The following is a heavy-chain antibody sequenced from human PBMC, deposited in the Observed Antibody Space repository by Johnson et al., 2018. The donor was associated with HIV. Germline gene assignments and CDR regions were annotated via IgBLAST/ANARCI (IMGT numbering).Heavy chain of an antibody. CDR2: INSDGSST. CDR3: ARDYSDYVWGSYRFGAFDI. CDR1: GFTFSSYW. Sequence: VQLVESGGGLVKPGGSLRLSCVASGFTFSSYWMHWVRQAPGKGLVWVSRINSDGSSTSYADSVKGRFTIPRDNAKNTLYLQMNSLRAEDTAVYYCARDYSDYVWGSYRFGAFDIWGQGTMVTVSS. V-gene: IGHV3-74*01. J-gene: IGHJ3*02. D-gene: IGHD3-16*02.